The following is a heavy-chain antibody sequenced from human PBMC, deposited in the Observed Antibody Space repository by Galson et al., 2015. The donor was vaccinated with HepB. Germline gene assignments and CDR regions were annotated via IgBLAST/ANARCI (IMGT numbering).Heavy chain of an antibody. V-gene: IGHV3-48*04. Sequence: SLRLSCAGSGFTFSTYNMNWVRQAPGQGLEWVAYISTSSSTIYYADSVKGRITISRDNAKNSLYLQMNGLRVEDTAVYYCTRDRGGSGNDLSHHYDMDVWGQGTTVTVSS. CDR1: GFTFSTYN. J-gene: IGHJ6*02. CDR3: TRDRGGSGNDLSHHYDMDV. CDR2: ISTSSSTI. D-gene: IGHD3-10*01.